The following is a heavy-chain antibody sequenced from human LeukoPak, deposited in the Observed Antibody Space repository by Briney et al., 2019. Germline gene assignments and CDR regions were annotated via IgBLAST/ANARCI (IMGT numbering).Heavy chain of an antibody. CDR2: IYHSGST. CDR1: GYSISSGCY. V-gene: IGHV4-38-2*02. Sequence: PSETLSLTCTVSGYSISSGCYWGWIRQPLGKGLEWIGSIYHSGSTYYNPSLKSRVTISVDTSKNQFSLKVSSVTAADTAVYYCARDSHDFWSGYYMDVWGKGTTVTVSS. D-gene: IGHD3-3*01. CDR3: ARDSHDFWSGYYMDV. J-gene: IGHJ6*03.